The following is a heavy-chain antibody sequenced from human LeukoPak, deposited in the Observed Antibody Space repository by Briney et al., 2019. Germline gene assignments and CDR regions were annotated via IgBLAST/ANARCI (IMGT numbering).Heavy chain of an antibody. CDR3: ARAPSLKARFDP. CDR1: GGSISSYY. Sequence: SETLSLTCTVSGGSISSYYWNWIRQPPGKGLEWIGYIFYSGSTNYNPSLKSRVTISVDTSKNQFSLKLSSVTAADTAVYYCARAPSLKARFDPWGQGTLVTVSS. J-gene: IGHJ5*02. CDR2: IFYSGST. V-gene: IGHV4-59*01.